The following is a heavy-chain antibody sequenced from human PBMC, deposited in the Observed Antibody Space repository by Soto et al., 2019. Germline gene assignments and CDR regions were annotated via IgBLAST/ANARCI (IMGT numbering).Heavy chain of an antibody. J-gene: IGHJ4*02. CDR2: VYNDGSA. CDR3: ARLVYDSRLNYLYFDH. Sequence: SETLSLTCDVSDVSISSGNWWSWVRQPPGKGLEWIAEVYNDGSANYHPSLESRATISVDRSKNQFSLRLSSVTAADTGKYYCARLVYDSRLNYLYFDHWGQGTLVTVSS. D-gene: IGHD3-22*01. V-gene: IGHV4-4*02. CDR1: DVSISSGNW.